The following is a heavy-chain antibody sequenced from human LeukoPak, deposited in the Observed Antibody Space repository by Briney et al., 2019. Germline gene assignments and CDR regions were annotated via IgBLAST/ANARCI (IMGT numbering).Heavy chain of an antibody. D-gene: IGHD3-22*01. CDR3: ARHKEDFHDSSGPNYGYFDL. Sequence: TSETPYPNCTVSGDSIKSDSYYWGWIRQPPGKGLEWIGTIYYSGSTYYNPSLKSRVTISVDTSKNQFSVKLSSVTAADTALYYCARHKEDFHDSSGPNYGYFDLWGRGKLGSVSS. CDR2: IYYSGST. V-gene: IGHV4-39*01. CDR1: GDSIKSDSYY. J-gene: IGHJ2*01.